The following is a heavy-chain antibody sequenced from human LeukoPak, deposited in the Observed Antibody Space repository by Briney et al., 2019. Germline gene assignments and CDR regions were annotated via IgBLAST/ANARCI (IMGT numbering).Heavy chain of an antibody. J-gene: IGHJ6*03. D-gene: IGHD3-16*01. Sequence: ASVKVSCKASGYTFTSYYMHWVRQAPGQGLEWMGIINPSGGSTSYAQKFQGRVTMTRDTSTSTVYMELSSLRSEDTAVYYCASPRAGEWPPEYYYMDVWGKGTTVTVSS. CDR3: ASPRAGEWPPEYYYMDV. CDR2: INPSGGST. CDR1: GYTFTSYY. V-gene: IGHV1-46*01.